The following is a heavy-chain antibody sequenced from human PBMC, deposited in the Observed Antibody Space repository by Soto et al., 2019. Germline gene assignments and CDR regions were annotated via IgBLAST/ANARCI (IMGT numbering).Heavy chain of an antibody. CDR3: ARDTYYYDRGGLDY. Sequence: SETLCLTCTVSGGSISSYYWSWIRQPPGKGLEWIGFIYFSGSTNYNPSLKSRVTISIDTSKNQFSLQLSSVTAADTAVYYCARDTYYYDRGGLDYWGQGTLVTVSS. V-gene: IGHV4-59*01. D-gene: IGHD3-22*01. J-gene: IGHJ4*02. CDR1: GGSISSYY. CDR2: IYFSGST.